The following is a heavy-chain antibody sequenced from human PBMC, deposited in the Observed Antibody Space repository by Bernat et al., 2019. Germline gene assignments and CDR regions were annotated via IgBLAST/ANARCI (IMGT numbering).Heavy chain of an antibody. CDR3: ARAAQFQYGEWNPLN. CDR2: IIAYNGNT. V-gene: IGHV1-18*01. D-gene: IGHD3-10*01. J-gene: IGHJ4*02. Sequence: QVQLVQSGAEVKKPGASVKVSCKASGYTFTSYGISWVRQAPGQGLEWMGWIIAYNGNTNYAQKLQGRVTMTTDTSTSTAYMELRSLRSGDTAVYYYARAAQFQYGEWNPLNWGQGTLVTVSS. CDR1: GYTFTSYG.